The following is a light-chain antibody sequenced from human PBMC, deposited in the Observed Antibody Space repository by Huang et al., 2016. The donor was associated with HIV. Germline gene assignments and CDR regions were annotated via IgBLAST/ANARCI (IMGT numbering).Light chain of an antibody. CDR1: QSIGTY. J-gene: IGKJ3*01. CDR3: QYRANWG. V-gene: IGKV3-11*01. Sequence: EIVLTQSPVTLSLSPGERATLSCRASQSIGTYLAWYQQRVGLAPRRLISDASNRATGIPARFSGSGSGTDFTLTISSLEPEDFAVYYCQYRANWGFGPGTKVDIK. CDR2: DAS.